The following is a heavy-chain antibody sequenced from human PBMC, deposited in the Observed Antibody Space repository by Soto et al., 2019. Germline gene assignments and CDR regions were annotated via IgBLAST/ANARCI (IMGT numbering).Heavy chain of an antibody. J-gene: IGHJ6*02. CDR1: GYTFTSYY. D-gene: IGHD3-3*01. CDR3: ARVEGITIFGVVNPLDV. CDR2: INPSGGST. V-gene: IGHV1-46*01. Sequence: ASVKVTCKASGYTFTSYYMHWVRQAPGQGLEWMGIINPSGGSTSYAQKFQGRVTMTRDTSTSTVYMELSSLRSEDTAVYYCARVEGITIFGVVNPLDVWGQGTTVTVSS.